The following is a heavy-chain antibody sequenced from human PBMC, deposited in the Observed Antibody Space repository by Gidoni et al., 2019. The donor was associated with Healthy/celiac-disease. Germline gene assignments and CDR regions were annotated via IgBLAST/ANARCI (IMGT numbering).Heavy chain of an antibody. J-gene: IGHJ4*02. Sequence: QVQLVESGGGVVQPGRSLRLSCAASGFTFSSYGMHWVRQAPGKGREWVAVISYDGINKYYADSVKGRFTISRDNSKNTLYLQMNSLRAEDTAVYYCAKLPTFGGVIVIFDYWGQGTLVTVSS. CDR2: ISYDGINK. V-gene: IGHV3-30*18. CDR1: GFTFSSYG. D-gene: IGHD3-16*02. CDR3: AKLPTFGGVIVIFDY.